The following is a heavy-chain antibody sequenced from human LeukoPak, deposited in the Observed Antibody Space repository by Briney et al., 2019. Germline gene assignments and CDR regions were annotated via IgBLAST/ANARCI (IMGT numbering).Heavy chain of an antibody. CDR2: INQEGSEK. J-gene: IGHJ4*02. V-gene: IGHV3-7*01. Sequence: PGGSLRLSCAASGFTFSTYWINWFRQAPGRGLEWGAKINQEGSEKYYVDSVKGRFTISRENAKKSLYLQINRLRVEDTAVYYCATNAVAGSYWGQGPLVTVSS. CDR1: GFTFSTYW. CDR3: ATNAVAGSY. D-gene: IGHD6-19*01.